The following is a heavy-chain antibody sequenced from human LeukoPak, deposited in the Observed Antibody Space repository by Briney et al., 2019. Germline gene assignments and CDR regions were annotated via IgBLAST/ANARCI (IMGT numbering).Heavy chain of an antibody. J-gene: IGHJ6*03. CDR3: ARGCNLKQYYYYYYYMDV. Sequence: GGSLRLSCAASGFTFSSYWMSWVHQAPGKGLEWVANIKQDGSEKYYVDSVKGRFTISRDNAKNSLYLQMNSLRAEDTAVYYCARGCNLKQYYYYYYYMDVWGKGTTVTVSS. D-gene: IGHD1-14*01. V-gene: IGHV3-7*01. CDR2: IKQDGSEK. CDR1: GFTFSSYW.